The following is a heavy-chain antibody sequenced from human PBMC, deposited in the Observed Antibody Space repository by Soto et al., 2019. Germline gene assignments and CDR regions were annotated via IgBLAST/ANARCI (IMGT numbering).Heavy chain of an antibody. CDR2: INGGGGTT. Sequence: GGSLSLSCTASGFTFGSYAMSWVRQAPGKGLEWVSSINGGGGTTNYADSVKGRFTISRDNSKNTLYLQMNSLRAEDTAVYFCAKVVCTSNCYDYWGQGTLVTVSS. J-gene: IGHJ4*02. CDR3: AKVVCTSNCYDY. CDR1: GFTFGSYA. D-gene: IGHD2-8*01. V-gene: IGHV3-23*01.